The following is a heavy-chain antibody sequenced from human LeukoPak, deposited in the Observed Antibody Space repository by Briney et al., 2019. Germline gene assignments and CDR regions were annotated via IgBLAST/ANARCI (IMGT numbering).Heavy chain of an antibody. J-gene: IGHJ6*02. CDR3: ARGWGSNQITINYYYYGMDV. CDR2: IWYDGSNK. Sequence: GGSLRLSCAASGFTFSSYGMHWVRQAPGKGLEWVAVIWYDGSNKYYADSVKGRFTISRDNSKNTLYLQMNSLRAEDTAVYYCARGWGSNQITINYYYYGMDVWGQGTTVTVSS. D-gene: IGHD4-11*01. CDR1: GFTFSSYG. V-gene: IGHV3-33*01.